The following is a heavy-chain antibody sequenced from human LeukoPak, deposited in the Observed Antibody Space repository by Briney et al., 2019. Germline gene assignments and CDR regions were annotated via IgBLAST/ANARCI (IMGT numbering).Heavy chain of an antibody. Sequence: SETLSLTCAVYGGSFSGYYWSWIRQPPGKGLEWIGEINHSGSTNYNPSLKSQVTISVDTSKNQFSLKLSSVIAADTAVYYCASLRPTPVAYWGQGTLVTVSS. D-gene: IGHD4-23*01. CDR3: ASLRPTPVAY. V-gene: IGHV4-34*01. CDR1: GGSFSGYY. J-gene: IGHJ4*02. CDR2: INHSGST.